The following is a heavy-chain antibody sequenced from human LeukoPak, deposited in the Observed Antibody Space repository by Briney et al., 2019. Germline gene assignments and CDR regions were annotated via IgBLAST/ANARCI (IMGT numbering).Heavy chain of an antibody. Sequence: GGSLRLSCAASGFTFSSYGMHWVRQAPGKGLEWVAFIRYDGSNKYCADSVKGRFTISRDNSKNTLYLQMNSLRAEDTAVYYCAKPGRVRGVITQNYFDYWGQGTLVTVSS. D-gene: IGHD3-10*01. J-gene: IGHJ4*02. CDR2: IRYDGSNK. CDR3: AKPGRVRGVITQNYFDY. V-gene: IGHV3-30*02. CDR1: GFTFSSYG.